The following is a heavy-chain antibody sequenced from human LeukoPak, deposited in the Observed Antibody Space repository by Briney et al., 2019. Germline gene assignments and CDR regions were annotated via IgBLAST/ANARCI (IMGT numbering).Heavy chain of an antibody. CDR1: GYTFTSYG. Sequence: ASVKVSCKASGYTFTSYGISWVRQAPGQGLEWMGWISAYNGNTNYAQKLQGRVTMTTDTSTSTAYMELRSLRSDDTAVYYCARDRGGHLANCGGDCYYYFDYWGQGTLLTVSS. CDR3: ARDRGGHLANCGGDCYYYFDY. V-gene: IGHV1-18*01. CDR2: ISAYNGNT. D-gene: IGHD2-21*01. J-gene: IGHJ4*02.